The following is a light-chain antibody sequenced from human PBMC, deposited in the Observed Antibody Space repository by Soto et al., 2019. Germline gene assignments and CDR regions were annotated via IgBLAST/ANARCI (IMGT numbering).Light chain of an antibody. CDR2: GAS. Sequence: EIVMTQSPATLSVSPGERGTLSCRASQSVNSNLAWYQQKPGQAPRLLIYGASTRATGIPVRFSGSGSGTEFTLTISSLQSEDLAIYYCQQYNNWPRTFGQGTKVEVK. CDR3: QQYNNWPRT. J-gene: IGKJ1*01. CDR1: QSVNSN. V-gene: IGKV3-15*01.